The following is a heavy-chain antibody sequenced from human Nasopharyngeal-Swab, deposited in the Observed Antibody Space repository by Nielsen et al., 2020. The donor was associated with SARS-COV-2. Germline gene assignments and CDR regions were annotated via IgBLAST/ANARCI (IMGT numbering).Heavy chain of an antibody. CDR3: ARDQRSGWFDAFDI. V-gene: IGHV4-59*01. J-gene: IGHJ3*02. D-gene: IGHD6-19*01. CDR2: IYYSGST. Sequence: WIRQPPGKGLEWIGYIYYSGSTNYNPSLKSRVTISVDTSENQFSLKLSSVTAADTAVYYCARDQRSGWFDAFDIWGQGTIVTVSS.